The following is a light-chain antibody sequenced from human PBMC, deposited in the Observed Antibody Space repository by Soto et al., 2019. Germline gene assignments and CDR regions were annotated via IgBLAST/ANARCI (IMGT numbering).Light chain of an antibody. CDR1: QSINNRY. J-gene: IGKJ3*01. CDR3: QQYGSSPGFT. V-gene: IGKV3-20*01. CDR2: AAS. Sequence: EIVLTQSPGTLSLSPGERATLSCRASQSINNRYLAWYQQKPGPAPRLLIYAASTRSTGIPDRFSGSGSGTDFSLTIIRLEPEDVAVYYYQQYGSSPGFTFGPGTKVDIK.